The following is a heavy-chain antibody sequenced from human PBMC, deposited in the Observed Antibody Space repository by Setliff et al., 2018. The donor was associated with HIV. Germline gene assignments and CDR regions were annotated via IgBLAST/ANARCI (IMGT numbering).Heavy chain of an antibody. Sequence: PSETLSLTCTVSGGSIRTGAYYWGWIRQPPGKGLEWIGSIYYDGRTFYKPSLKSRLTISVDTSKNQFSLRLNSVTAADTAVYFCARGGAVSADFDSWGQGTLVTAPQ. CDR2: IYYDGRT. CDR1: GGSIRTGAYY. CDR3: ARGGAVSADFDS. V-gene: IGHV4-39*07. D-gene: IGHD3-16*01. J-gene: IGHJ4*02.